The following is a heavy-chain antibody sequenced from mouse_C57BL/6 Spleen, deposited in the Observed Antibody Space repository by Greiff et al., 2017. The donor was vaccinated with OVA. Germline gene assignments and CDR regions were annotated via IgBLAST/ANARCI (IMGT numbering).Heavy chain of an antibody. CDR1: GYTFTDYN. CDR2: INPNNGGT. D-gene: IGHD1-1*01. V-gene: IGHV1-22*01. Sequence: EVKLQQSGPELVKPGASVKMSCKASGYTFTDYNMHWVKQSHGKSLEWIGYINPNNGGTSYNQKFKGKATLTVNKSSSTAYMELRSLTSEDSAVYYCARRIDYYGSSYGYFDVWGTGTTVTVSS. J-gene: IGHJ1*03. CDR3: ARRIDYYGSSYGYFDV.